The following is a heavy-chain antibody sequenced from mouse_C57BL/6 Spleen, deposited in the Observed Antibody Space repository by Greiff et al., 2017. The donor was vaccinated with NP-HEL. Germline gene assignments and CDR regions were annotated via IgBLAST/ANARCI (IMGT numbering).Heavy chain of an antibody. CDR1: GYTFTSYW. D-gene: IGHD1-1*01. Sequence: QVQLQQPGAELVKPGASVKLSCKASGYTFTSYWMHWVKQRPGRGLEWIGRIDPNSGGTKYNEKFKSKATLTVDKPSSTAYMELRSLTSEDSAVYYCARSHYGSSPYYAMDYWGQGTSVTVSS. J-gene: IGHJ4*01. CDR3: ARSHYGSSPYYAMDY. V-gene: IGHV1-62-3*01. CDR2: IDPNSGGT.